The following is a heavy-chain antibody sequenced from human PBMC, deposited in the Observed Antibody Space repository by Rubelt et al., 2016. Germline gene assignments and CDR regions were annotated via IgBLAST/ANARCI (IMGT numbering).Heavy chain of an antibody. CDR3: ASTTNEYSSSWDFDY. V-gene: IGHV4-39*07. CDR1: GDSISSSGYY. J-gene: IGHJ4*02. CDR2: LYYGGST. D-gene: IGHD6-6*01. Sequence: QLQLQESGPGLVKPSETLSLTCTVSGDSISSSGYYWGWIRQPPGKGLEWIGSLYYGGSTYYNRSLMSRVTISLDTSKNQFSLKLRSVTAADTAVYYCASTTNEYSSSWDFDYWCQGTLVTVSS.